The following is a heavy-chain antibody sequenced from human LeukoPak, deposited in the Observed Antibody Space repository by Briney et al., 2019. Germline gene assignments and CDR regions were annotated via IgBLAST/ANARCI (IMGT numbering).Heavy chain of an antibody. V-gene: IGHV1-58*02. D-gene: IGHD6-13*01. CDR3: AREGIAPFHFDY. Sequence: GASVKVSCKASGFTFTSSAMQWVRRARGQRLEWIGWIVVGSGNTNYAQKFQERVTITRDMSSSTAYMELSSLRSEDTAVYFCAREGIAPFHFDYWGQGTLVTVSS. J-gene: IGHJ4*02. CDR1: GFTFTSSA. CDR2: IVVGSGNT.